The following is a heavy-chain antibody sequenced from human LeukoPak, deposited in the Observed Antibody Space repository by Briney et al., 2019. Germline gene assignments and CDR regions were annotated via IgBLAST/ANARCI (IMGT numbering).Heavy chain of an antibody. CDR2: IRYDGSNK. J-gene: IGHJ3*02. V-gene: IGHV3-30*02. CDR1: GFTFSSYG. CDR3: ARNRAYSYSAAFDI. D-gene: IGHD5-18*01. Sequence: GGSLRLSCAASGFTFSSYGMHWVRQAAGKGLEWVAFIRYDGSNKYYADSVKGRFTISRDNAKSSLYLQMNSLRAEDTAVYYCARNRAYSYSAAFDIWGQGTMVTVSS.